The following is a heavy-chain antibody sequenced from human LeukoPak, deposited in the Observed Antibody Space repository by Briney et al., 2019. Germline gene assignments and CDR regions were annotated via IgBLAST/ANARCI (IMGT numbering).Heavy chain of an antibody. CDR1: GVSVSTSH. V-gene: IGHV4-59*02. CDR2: LSYTGKT. D-gene: IGHD2/OR15-2a*01. J-gene: IGHJ4*02. Sequence: SETLFHTCNFPGVSVSTSHWNWIRQSPGKGLEWIGCLSYTGKTCYKPSLKSRVSISLGSYNNHFSLKLTSVTAADTAVYYCSEGYFEPFDHWGQGILVTVSS. CDR3: SEGYFEPFDH.